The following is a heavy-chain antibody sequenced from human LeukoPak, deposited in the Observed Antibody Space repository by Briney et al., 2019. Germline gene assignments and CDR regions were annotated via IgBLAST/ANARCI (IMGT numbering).Heavy chain of an antibody. D-gene: IGHD7-27*01. CDR3: AKAGSDYYYYGMDV. CDR1: GFTFSSYG. V-gene: IGHV3-30*18. J-gene: IGHJ6*02. CDR2: ISYDGSNK. Sequence: SLRLSCAASGFTFSSYGMHWVRQAPGKGLEWVAVISYDGSNKYYADSVKGRFTISRDNSKNTLYLQMNSLRAEDTAVYYCAKAGSDYYYYGMDVWGQGTTVTVSS.